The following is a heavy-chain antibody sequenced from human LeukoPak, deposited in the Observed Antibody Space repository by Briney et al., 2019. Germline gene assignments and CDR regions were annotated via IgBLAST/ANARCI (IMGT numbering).Heavy chain of an antibody. J-gene: IGHJ3*02. D-gene: IGHD1-14*01. Sequence: PGGSLRLSCAASGYTFSSYWMHWGRQAPGKGLVWVSSIKSDGSSTSYADSVKGRLTISRDNARNTLYLQMNSLRTEDTAVYYCATRNGHAFDIWGQGTMVTVSA. V-gene: IGHV3-74*01. CDR3: ATRNGHAFDI. CDR1: GYTFSSYW. CDR2: IKSDGSST.